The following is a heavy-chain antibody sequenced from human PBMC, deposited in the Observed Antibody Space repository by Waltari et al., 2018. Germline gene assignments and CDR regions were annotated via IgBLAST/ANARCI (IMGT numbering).Heavy chain of an antibody. CDR3: ARALGSGSYPWYFDL. D-gene: IGHD1-26*01. V-gene: IGHV4-39*01. CDR2: IYYSGST. Sequence: QLQLQESGPGLVKPSETLSLTCTVSGGSISSSSYYWGWIRQPPGKGLEWIGSIYYSGSTYYNPSLKSRVTISVDTSKNQFSLKLSSVTAADTAVYYCARALGSGSYPWYFDLWGRGTLVTVSS. CDR1: GGSISSSSYY. J-gene: IGHJ2*01.